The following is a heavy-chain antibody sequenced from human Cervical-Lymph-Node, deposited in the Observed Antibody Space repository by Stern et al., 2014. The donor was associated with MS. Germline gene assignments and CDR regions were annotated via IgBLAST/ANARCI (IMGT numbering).Heavy chain of an antibody. J-gene: IGHJ4*02. D-gene: IGHD2-15*01. CDR2: ISAYDVNT. CDR1: GHTFNYG. CDR3: ARDSSDGFDS. Sequence: QVQLVQSGAEVKQPGASVKVSCKASGHTFNYGISWMRQAPRQRLEWMGWISAYDVNTKTLQTLHDRITMTTDSSTTTAYLELRSLRDDDTAVYYCARDSSDGFDSWGQGTLVIVS. V-gene: IGHV1-18*01.